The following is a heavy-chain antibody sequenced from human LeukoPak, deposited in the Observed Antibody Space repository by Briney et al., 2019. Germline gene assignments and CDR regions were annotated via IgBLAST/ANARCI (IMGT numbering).Heavy chain of an antibody. CDR2: ISSSSSYI. CDR1: GFTFSSYS. Sequence: GGSLRLSCAASGFTFSSYSMNWVRQAPGKGLEWVSSISSSSSYIYYADSVKGRFTISRDNAKNSLYLQMNSLRAEDTAVYYCARELWYSGSYDDPWGQGTLVTVSS. CDR3: ARELWYSGSYDDP. D-gene: IGHD1-26*01. V-gene: IGHV3-21*01. J-gene: IGHJ5*02.